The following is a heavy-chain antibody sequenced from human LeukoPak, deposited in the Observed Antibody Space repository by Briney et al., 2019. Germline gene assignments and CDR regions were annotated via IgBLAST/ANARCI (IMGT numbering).Heavy chain of an antibody. CDR2: INQDGSKE. CDR1: GFTFSNYW. CDR3: VRDGGVSGYDLLDY. V-gene: IGHV3-7*01. J-gene: IGHJ4*02. D-gene: IGHD5-12*01. Sequence: GGSLRLSCAACGFTFSNYWMTWVRQAPGKGLEWVAHINQDGSKEYYMDSVKARFTISRDNAKNSLSLQMNSLRAEDTAVYYCVRDGGVSGYDLLDYWGQGTLVTVSS.